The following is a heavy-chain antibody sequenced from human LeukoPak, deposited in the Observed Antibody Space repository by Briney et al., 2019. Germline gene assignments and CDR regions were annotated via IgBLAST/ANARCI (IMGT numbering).Heavy chain of an antibody. CDR1: GFTFSSYS. CDR3: ARKLSLVVRGIYYFDY. Sequence: GGSLRLSCAASGFTFSSYSMNWVRQAPGKGLEWVSSMTSSSTYIYYADSVKGRFTISRDNAKNSLYLQMNSLRVEDTAVYYCARKLSLVVRGIYYFDYWGQGTLVTVSS. V-gene: IGHV3-21*01. D-gene: IGHD3-10*01. J-gene: IGHJ4*02. CDR2: MTSSSTYI.